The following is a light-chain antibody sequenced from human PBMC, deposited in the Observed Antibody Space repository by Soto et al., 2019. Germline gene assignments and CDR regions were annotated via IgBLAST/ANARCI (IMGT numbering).Light chain of an antibody. V-gene: IGKV3-20*01. CDR1: QSVSSSY. J-gene: IGKJ3*01. Sequence: EIVLTQSPGTLSLSPGERATLSCRASQSVSSSYLAWYQQKPGQAPRLLIYGTSSRATGIPDRFSVSGSGTDFTLTINRLEPEDFAVYYCQQYGSSPFIFGPGTKVDIK. CDR2: GTS. CDR3: QQYGSSPFI.